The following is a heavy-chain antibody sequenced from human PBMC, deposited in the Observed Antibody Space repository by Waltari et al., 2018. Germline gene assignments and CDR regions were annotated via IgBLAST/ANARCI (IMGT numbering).Heavy chain of an antibody. CDR1: AHTFPDYY. V-gene: IGHV1-69-2*01. D-gene: IGHD3-3*01. Sequence: EVQLIQSGAEVKKPGATVKIPCKASAHTFPDYYIHWVQQAPGKGLVWMGLIDPEDGETVYAENFQGRVTITADRSTDTVYMELSSVRSEDTAVYYCSTRSFGVANAFDIWGQGTMVIVSA. CDR3: STRSFGVANAFDI. J-gene: IGHJ3*02. CDR2: IDPEDGET.